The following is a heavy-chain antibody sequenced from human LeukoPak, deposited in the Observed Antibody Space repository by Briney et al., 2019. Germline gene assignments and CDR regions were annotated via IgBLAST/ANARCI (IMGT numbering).Heavy chain of an antibody. CDR2: IYYSGST. J-gene: IGHJ6*03. CDR1: GGSFSGYY. CDR3: ARGQVSSSWYTYYFYDLVV. V-gene: IGHV4-34*01. Sequence: PSETLSLTCTVYGGSFSGYYWSWIRQPPGKGLDWIGEIYYSGSTNYNPSLKSQITISGDPSKHQLPLKLSSVAAADTAVYYCARGQVSSSWYTYYFYDLVVWGKRTTVSVSS. D-gene: IGHD6-13*01.